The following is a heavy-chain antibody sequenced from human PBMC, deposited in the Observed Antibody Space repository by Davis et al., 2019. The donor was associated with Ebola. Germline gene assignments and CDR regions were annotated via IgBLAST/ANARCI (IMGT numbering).Heavy chain of an antibody. CDR1: GGSFSGYY. D-gene: IGHD2-15*01. CDR3: ARGVGYCSGGSCPIGY. CDR2: INHSGST. Sequence: PSETLSLTCAVYGGSFSGYYWSWIRQPPGKGLEWIGEINHSGSTNYNPSLKSRVTISVDTSKNQFSLKLSSVTAADTAVYYCARGVGYCSGGSCPIGYWGQGTLVTVSS. J-gene: IGHJ4*02. V-gene: IGHV4-34*01.